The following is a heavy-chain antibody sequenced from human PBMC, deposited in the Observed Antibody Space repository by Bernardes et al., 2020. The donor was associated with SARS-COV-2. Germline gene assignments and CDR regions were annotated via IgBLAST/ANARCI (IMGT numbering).Heavy chain of an antibody. Sequence: SETLSLTCTVSGGSNKHYYWSWIRQPPGKGLEWIGYIYYSGTTNSNPSLKSRVTISIDTSKNQFSLKLRSVTAADTAVYYCARHARDCTRGVCQTYYYYAMDVWGQGTTVTVSS. CDR1: GGSNKHYY. V-gene: IGHV4-59*08. CDR3: ARHARDCTRGVCQTYYYYAMDV. J-gene: IGHJ6*02. CDR2: IYYSGTT. D-gene: IGHD2-8*01.